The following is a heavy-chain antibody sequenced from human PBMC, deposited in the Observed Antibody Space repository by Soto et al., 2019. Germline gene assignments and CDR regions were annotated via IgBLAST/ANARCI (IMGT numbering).Heavy chain of an antibody. J-gene: IGHJ4*02. Sequence: QVQLQESGPGLVKPSETLSLTCTVSGGSISSYYWSWIRQPAGKGLEWIGRIYTSGSTNYNPSRKSRVTMSVATSKNQFSLKLSSVTAADTAVYYCARSRGSSWRYVYFDYWGQGTLVTVSS. CDR2: IYTSGST. CDR1: GGSISSYY. D-gene: IGHD6-13*01. V-gene: IGHV4-4*07. CDR3: ARSRGSSWRYVYFDY.